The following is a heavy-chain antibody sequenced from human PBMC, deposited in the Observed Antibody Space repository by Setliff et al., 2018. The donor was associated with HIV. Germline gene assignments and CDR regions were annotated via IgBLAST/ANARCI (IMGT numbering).Heavy chain of an antibody. CDR3: SRGPPFDR. J-gene: IGHJ2*01. CDR1: GGSITSGSYS. Sequence: KPSETLSLTCTVSGGSITSGSYSWTWIRQPAGKGLEWIGHVASSGNIDYNPSLKSRVTISADTSKNQFSLKLTSVTTADTATYYCSRGPPFDRWGRGTLVTVSS. V-gene: IGHV4-61*09. CDR2: VASSGNI.